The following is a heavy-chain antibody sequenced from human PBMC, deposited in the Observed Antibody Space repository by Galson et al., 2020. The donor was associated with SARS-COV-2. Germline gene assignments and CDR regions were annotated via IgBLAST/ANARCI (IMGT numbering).Heavy chain of an antibody. CDR3: AKVRGVIPTNFYGMDV. D-gene: IGHD3-10*01. CDR1: GFTFNDYP. CDR2: ISRSDNTI. Sequence: AGGSLRLSCAASGFTFNDYPMSWIRRPPGRGLEWLSYISRSDNTIYYADSVKGRFTISRDNAKNSLYLHMSSLRVDDTAVYYCAKVRGVIPTNFYGMDVWGRGTTVTVSS. J-gene: IGHJ6*02. V-gene: IGHV3-11*01.